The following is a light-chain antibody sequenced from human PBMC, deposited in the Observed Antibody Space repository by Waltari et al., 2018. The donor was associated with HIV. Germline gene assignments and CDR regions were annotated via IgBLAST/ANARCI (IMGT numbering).Light chain of an antibody. CDR3: NSRDSSGYHLV. V-gene: IGLV3-19*01. CDR2: DKN. J-gene: IGLJ2*01. Sequence: SSELTQDPAVSVALGQTVRITCQGASLRTYYASWYQQKPGQAPVLVTYDKNNRPSGIPDRFSGSSSGTTASLTITGAQAEDEADYYCNSRDSSGYHLVFGGGTRLTVL. CDR1: SLRTYY.